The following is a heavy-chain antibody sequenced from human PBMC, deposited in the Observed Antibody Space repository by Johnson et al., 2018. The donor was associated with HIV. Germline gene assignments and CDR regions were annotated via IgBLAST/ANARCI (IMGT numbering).Heavy chain of an antibody. CDR1: GFTFSSYG. D-gene: IGHD6-19*01. Sequence: QVQLVESGGGVVQPGRSLRLSCAASGFTFSSYGMHWVRQAPGKGLEWVAVIWYDGSNKYYVDSVKGRFTISRDNAKNSLYLQMNSLRAEDTAVYYCAREGMAVAGAFDIWGQGTMVTVSS. V-gene: IGHV3-33*01. CDR2: IWYDGSNK. J-gene: IGHJ3*02. CDR3: AREGMAVAGAFDI.